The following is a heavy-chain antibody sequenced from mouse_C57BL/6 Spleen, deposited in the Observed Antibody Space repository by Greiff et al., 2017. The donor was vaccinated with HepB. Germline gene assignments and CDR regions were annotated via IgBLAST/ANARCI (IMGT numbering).Heavy chain of an antibody. Sequence: VQLQQPGAELVRPGSSVKLSCKASGYTFTSYWMHWVKQRPKQGLEWIGNIDPSDSETHYNQKFKDKATLTVDKSSSTAYMQLSSLTSEDSAVYYCARDDYDWFAYWGQGTLVTVSA. CDR1: GYTFTSYW. J-gene: IGHJ3*01. D-gene: IGHD2-4*01. CDR3: ARDDYDWFAY. V-gene: IGHV1-52*01. CDR2: IDPSDSET.